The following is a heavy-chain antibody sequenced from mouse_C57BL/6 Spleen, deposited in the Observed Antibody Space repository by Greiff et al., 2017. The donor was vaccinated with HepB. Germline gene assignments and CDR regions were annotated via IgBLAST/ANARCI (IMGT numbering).Heavy chain of an antibody. CDR3: ARRASYSNSWFAY. D-gene: IGHD2-5*01. V-gene: IGHV1-85*01. CDR1: GYTFTSYD. CDR2: IYPRDGST. Sequence: LVEPGASVKLSCKASGYTFTSYDINWVKQRPGQGLEWIGWIYPRDGSTKYNEKFKGKATLTVDTSSSTAYMELHSLTSEDSAVYFCARRASYSNSWFAYWGQGTLVTVSA. J-gene: IGHJ3*01.